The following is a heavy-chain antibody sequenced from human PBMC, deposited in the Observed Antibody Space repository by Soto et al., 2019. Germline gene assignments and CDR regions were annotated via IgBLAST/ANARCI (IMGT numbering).Heavy chain of an antibody. CDR2: INAGNGNT. CDR3: ARDPEVGWIGGDY. Sequence: ASVKVSCTASGYTFTSYAMHWVRQAPGQRLEWMGWINAGNGNTKYSQKFQGRVTITRDTSASTAYMELSSLRSEDTAVYYCARDPEVGWIGGDYWGQGTLVTVSS. J-gene: IGHJ4*02. D-gene: IGHD2-15*01. CDR1: GYTFTSYA. V-gene: IGHV1-3*01.